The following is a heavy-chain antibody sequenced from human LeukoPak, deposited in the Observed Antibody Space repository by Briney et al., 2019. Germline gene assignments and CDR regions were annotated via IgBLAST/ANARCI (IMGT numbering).Heavy chain of an antibody. CDR3: ASGVVAANYFDY. V-gene: IGHV3-20*04. J-gene: IGHJ4*02. Sequence: PGGSLRLSCATSGFTFYDYGMSWVRQAPGKGLEWVSGINWNGGSTGYADSVKGRFSISRDNAKNALYLQMNSLRAEDTALYYCASGVVAANYFDYWGQGTLVTVSS. D-gene: IGHD2-15*01. CDR2: INWNGGST. CDR1: GFTFYDYG.